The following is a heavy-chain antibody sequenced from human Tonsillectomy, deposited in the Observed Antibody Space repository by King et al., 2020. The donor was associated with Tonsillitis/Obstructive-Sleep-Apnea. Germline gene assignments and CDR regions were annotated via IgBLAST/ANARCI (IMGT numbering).Heavy chain of an antibody. CDR2: ISWNSGSI. J-gene: IGHJ4*02. D-gene: IGHD4-17*01. V-gene: IGHV3-9*01. CDR3: TKAVGTTVTAYFDS. CDR1: GFTFDEYA. Sequence: DVQLVESGGGLVQPGRSLRLSCAASGFTFDEYAMHWVRQAPGEGLEWVSGISWNSGSIVYADSVKGRFTISRDNAKNSLYLQMISLRSEDTALYYCTKAVGTTVTAYFDSWGQGTLVTVSS.